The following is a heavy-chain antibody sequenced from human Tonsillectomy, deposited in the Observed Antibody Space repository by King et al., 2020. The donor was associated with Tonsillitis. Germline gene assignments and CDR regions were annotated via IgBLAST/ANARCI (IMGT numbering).Heavy chain of an antibody. CDR2: ISWDGGST. Sequence: VQLVESGGVVVQPGGSLRLSCAASGFTFDDYTMHWVRQAPGKGLEWVSLISWDGGSTYYADSVKGRFTISRDNSKNSLYLQMNSLRTEDTALYYCAKERGRGSWGFDFWGQGTLVTVSS. CDR3: AKERGRGSWGFDF. D-gene: IGHD1-26*01. J-gene: IGHJ4*02. CDR1: GFTFDDYT. V-gene: IGHV3-43*01.